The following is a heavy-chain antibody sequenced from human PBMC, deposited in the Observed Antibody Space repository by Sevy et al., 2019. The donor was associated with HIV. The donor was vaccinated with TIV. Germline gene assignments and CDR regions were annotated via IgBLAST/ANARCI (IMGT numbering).Heavy chain of an antibody. CDR2: IWYDGSNK. J-gene: IGHJ5*02. Sequence: GGSLRLSCAASGFTFSSYGMHWVRQAPGKGLEWVAVIWYDGSNKYYADSVKGRFTISRDNSKNTLYLQMNSLRAEDTAGYYCAREQRDCSGGSCYGGWFDPWGQGTLVTVSS. CDR3: AREQRDCSGGSCYGGWFDP. D-gene: IGHD2-15*01. V-gene: IGHV3-33*01. CDR1: GFTFSSYG.